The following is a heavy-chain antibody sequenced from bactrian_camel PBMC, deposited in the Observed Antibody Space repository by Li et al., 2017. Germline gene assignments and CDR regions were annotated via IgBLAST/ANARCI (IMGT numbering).Heavy chain of an antibody. CDR1: GLTFSIFA. CDR3: ATGEPGVVFGTGALFGC. V-gene: IGHV3-2*01. Sequence: VESGGGLVQPGGSLRLSCAASGLTFSIFAMCWVRQAPGKGVEWVSSVYSDGTNTYYADSVKGRFTISRDNAKNTVYLQMNSLKSEDTALYYCATGEPGVVFGTGALFGCWGQGTQVTVS. D-gene: IGHD3*01. CDR2: VYSDGTNT. J-gene: IGHJ6*01.